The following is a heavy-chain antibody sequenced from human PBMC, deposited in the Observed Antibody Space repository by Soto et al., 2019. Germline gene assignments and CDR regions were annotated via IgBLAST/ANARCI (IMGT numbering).Heavy chain of an antibody. V-gene: IGHV1-69*06. CDR3: ARDKCYGGNGYYYYGMDV. CDR2: IIPIFGTA. CDR1: GGTFSSYA. D-gene: IGHD2-2*01. J-gene: IGHJ6*02. Sequence: QVQLVQSGAEVKKPGSSVKVSCKASGGTFSSYAISWVRQAPGQGLEWMGGIIPIFGTANYAQKFQGRVTITADKSTSTAYMELSSLRSEDTAVYYCARDKCYGGNGYYYYGMDVWGQGTTVTVSS.